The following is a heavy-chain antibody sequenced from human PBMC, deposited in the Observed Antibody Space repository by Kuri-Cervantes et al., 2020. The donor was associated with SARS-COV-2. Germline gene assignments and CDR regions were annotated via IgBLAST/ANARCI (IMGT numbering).Heavy chain of an antibody. D-gene: IGHD5/OR15-5a*01. V-gene: IGHV3-64*02. CDR3: AKATLPFDY. Sequence: GESLKISCAASGFTFSSYAMHWVRQAPGKGLEYVSAISSNGGSTYYADSVKGRFTISRDNSKNTLYLQMNSLRAEDTAVYYCAKATLPFDYWGQGTLVTVSS. CDR2: ISSNGGST. J-gene: IGHJ4*02. CDR1: GFTFSSYA.